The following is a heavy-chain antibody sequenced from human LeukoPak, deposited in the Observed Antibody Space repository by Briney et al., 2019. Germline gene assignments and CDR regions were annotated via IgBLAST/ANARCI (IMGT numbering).Heavy chain of an antibody. Sequence: ASVKVSCKASGYTLTSHDINWVRQATGQGLEWMGWMNPNSGDTGYAQKFQGRVTMTRDTSVRTAYMELSSLTSEDTAVYYCARAGGDYGDYYHYYYYMDVWGSGTTVTVSS. CDR2: MNPNSGDT. CDR1: GYTLTSHD. V-gene: IGHV1-8*01. J-gene: IGHJ6*03. D-gene: IGHD4-17*01. CDR3: ARAGGDYGDYYHYYYYMDV.